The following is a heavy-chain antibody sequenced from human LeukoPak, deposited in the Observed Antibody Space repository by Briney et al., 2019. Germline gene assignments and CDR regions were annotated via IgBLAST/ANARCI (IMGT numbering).Heavy chain of an antibody. CDR3: ARVRKWTAHFDY. D-gene: IGHD1-26*01. CDR1: GGSINSNNYF. Sequence: PSETLSLTCTVSGGSINSNNYFWGWFRQPPGKGLEWIGSISYSGSTYYNPSLKSRVTISVDTSKNQFSLKLSSVTAADTAVYYCARVRKWTAHFDYWGQGTLVTVSS. J-gene: IGHJ4*02. CDR2: ISYSGST. V-gene: IGHV4-39*07.